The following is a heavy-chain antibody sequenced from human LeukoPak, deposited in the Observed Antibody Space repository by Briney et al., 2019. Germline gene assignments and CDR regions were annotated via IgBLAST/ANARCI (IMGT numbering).Heavy chain of an antibody. CDR2: INHSGST. V-gene: IGHV4-34*01. Sequence: SETLSLTCTVSGGSISSYYWSWIRQPPGKGLEWIGEINHSGSTNYNPSLKSRVTISVDTSKNQFSLKLSSVTAADTAVYYCAREPSSIAAAGIDYWGQGTLVTVSS. D-gene: IGHD6-13*01. CDR1: GGSISSYY. J-gene: IGHJ4*02. CDR3: AREPSSIAAAGIDY.